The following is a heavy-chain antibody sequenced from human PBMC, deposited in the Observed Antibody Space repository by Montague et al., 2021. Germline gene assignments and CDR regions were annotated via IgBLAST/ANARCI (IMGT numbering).Heavy chain of an antibody. Sequence: SETLSLTCSVSGASITSNIYYWGWTRQSPGKGLEWIGSIYYSGNSYYPPSLKSRITMAVDTSKNQFSLKLSSVAAADTAVYYCARVFSSWYVGWFGPWGQGTLVTVSS. J-gene: IGHJ5*02. CDR2: IYYSGNS. D-gene: IGHD6-13*01. V-gene: IGHV4-39*01. CDR1: GASITSNIYY. CDR3: ARVFSSWYVGWFGP.